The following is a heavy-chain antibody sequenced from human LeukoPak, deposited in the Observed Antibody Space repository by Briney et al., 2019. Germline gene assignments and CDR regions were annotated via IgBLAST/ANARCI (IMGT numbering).Heavy chain of an antibody. CDR3: TITEDNWFDP. CDR2: INTDGSST. D-gene: IGHD1-14*01. J-gene: IGHJ5*02. V-gene: IGHV3-74*01. Sequence: GGSLRLSCAASGFTFSSYWMHWVRQAPGKGLVWVSRINTDGSSTSYADSVKGRFTISRDNAKNTLYLQMNSLRAEDTAVYYCTITEDNWFDPWGQGTLVTVSS. CDR1: GFTFSSYW.